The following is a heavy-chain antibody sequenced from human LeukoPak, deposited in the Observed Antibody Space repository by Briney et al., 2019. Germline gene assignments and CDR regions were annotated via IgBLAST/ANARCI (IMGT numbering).Heavy chain of an antibody. CDR3: ARVNFRHTYYYDSSGYYAFDY. J-gene: IGHJ4*02. V-gene: IGHV4-59*01. CDR2: IYYSGST. CDR1: GGSISSYY. D-gene: IGHD3-22*01. Sequence: KSSETLSLTCTVSGGSISSYYWSWIRQPPGKGLEWIGYIYYSGSTNYSPSLKSRVTISVDTSKNQFSLKLSSVTAADTAVYYCARVNFRHTYYYDSSGYYAFDYWGQGTLVTVSS.